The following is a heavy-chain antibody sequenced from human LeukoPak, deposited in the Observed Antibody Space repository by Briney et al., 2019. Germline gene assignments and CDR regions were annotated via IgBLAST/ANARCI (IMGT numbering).Heavy chain of an antibody. CDR1: GFTFSNYA. CDR3: TKGTIWLPFDY. Sequence: PGGSLRLSCAASGFTFSNYAMSWARQALEKGLEWVSAISGSGGSTYYADSVKGRFTISRDSSKNTLYLQMNSLRAEDTAVYYCTKGTIWLPFDYWGQGTLVTVSS. D-gene: IGHD5-18*01. CDR2: ISGSGGST. V-gene: IGHV3-23*01. J-gene: IGHJ4*02.